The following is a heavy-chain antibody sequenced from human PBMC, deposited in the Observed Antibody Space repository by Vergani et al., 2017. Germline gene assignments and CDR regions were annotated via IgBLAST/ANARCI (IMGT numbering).Heavy chain of an antibody. Sequence: QVQLQESGPGLVKSSETLSLTCTVSGGSVSSYYWSWIRQSPGKGLEWIASFFYTGSTDYNPSLQSRVTISVDTSKNQFSVKLSSVTAADTAVYYCAKGGELPDPWGQGTLVTVSS. CDR1: GGSVSSYY. J-gene: IGHJ5*02. CDR3: AKGGELPDP. D-gene: IGHD3-10*01. V-gene: IGHV4-59*02. CDR2: FFYTGST.